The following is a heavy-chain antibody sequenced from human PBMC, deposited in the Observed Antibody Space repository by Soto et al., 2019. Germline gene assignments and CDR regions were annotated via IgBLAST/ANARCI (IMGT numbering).Heavy chain of an antibody. D-gene: IGHD5-18*01. CDR2: IKRDGSDT. CDR3: GRDVYSYVYDDYGIDV. V-gene: IGHV3-74*03. CDR1: GSTFSNTW. Sequence: GGSLRPSCAASGSTFSNTWMQCVRPPPGKGLVWVSRIKRDGSDTTYADSVKGRSTISRDNAKNTLYQQTNTLRAKDTAVYYCGRDVYSYVYDDYGIDVWGQGTTVTVSS. J-gene: IGHJ6*02.